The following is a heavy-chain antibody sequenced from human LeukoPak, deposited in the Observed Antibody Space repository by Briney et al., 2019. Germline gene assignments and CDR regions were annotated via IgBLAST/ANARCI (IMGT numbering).Heavy chain of an antibody. CDR2: ITNPGVGS. Sequence: TGGSLRLSCAASGFTFNYYAMTWVRQAPGKGLQWVSSITNPGVGSYYADSVKGRFTIYRDNSKNTLYLQMNSLRVEDTAVYYCARKSSISTSHPEDCWGQGTLVTVSS. D-gene: IGHD1-26*01. V-gene: IGHV3-23*01. J-gene: IGHJ4*02. CDR3: ARKSSISTSHPEDC. CDR1: GFTFNYYA.